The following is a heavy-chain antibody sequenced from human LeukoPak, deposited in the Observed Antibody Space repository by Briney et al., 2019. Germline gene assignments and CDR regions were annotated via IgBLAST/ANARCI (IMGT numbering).Heavy chain of an antibody. V-gene: IGHV4-39*07. CDR2: IYYSGST. D-gene: IGHD3-3*01. CDR1: GDSVSRSSYY. Sequence: PSETLSLTCTVSGDSVSRSSYYWGWIRQPPGKGLEWIGSIYYSGSTYHNPSLKSRVTISVDTSKNQFSLKLSSVTAADTAVYYCARGSMKANYDFWSGLYHYYYGMDVWGQGTTVTVSS. CDR3: ARGSMKANYDFWSGLYHYYYGMDV. J-gene: IGHJ6*02.